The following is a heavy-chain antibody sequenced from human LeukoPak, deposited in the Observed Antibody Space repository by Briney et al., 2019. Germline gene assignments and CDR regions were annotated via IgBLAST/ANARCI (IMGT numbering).Heavy chain of an antibody. CDR1: GFTFSDYW. D-gene: IGHD2-15*01. J-gene: IGHJ4*02. CDR3: ARDHGRYCSGGSCYFGGFFEY. Sequence: GGSLRLSCAASGFTFSDYWMSWVRQAPGKGLEWVANIKQDGSEKYYVDSVKGRFTISRDNAKNSLYLQMNSLRAEDTAVYYCARDHGRYCSGGSCYFGGFFEYWGQGTLGTVSS. CDR2: IKQDGSEK. V-gene: IGHV3-7*03.